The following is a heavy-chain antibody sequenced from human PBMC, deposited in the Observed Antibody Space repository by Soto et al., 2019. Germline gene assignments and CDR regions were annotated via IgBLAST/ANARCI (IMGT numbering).Heavy chain of an antibody. J-gene: IGHJ4*02. CDR2: IHPDGSIT. CDR1: GFTFSSYW. CDR3: ARLHTGKYGVWNY. Sequence: EQLVESGGGLVQPGGSLRLSCAASGFTFSSYWMHWVRQAPGKGLVWVSRIHPDGSITAYADSVKGRFTISRDNAKNTLYLQMNSLRGDDTAVYYCARLHTGKYGVWNYWGQGTLVTVSS. V-gene: IGHV3-74*01. D-gene: IGHD2-8*01.